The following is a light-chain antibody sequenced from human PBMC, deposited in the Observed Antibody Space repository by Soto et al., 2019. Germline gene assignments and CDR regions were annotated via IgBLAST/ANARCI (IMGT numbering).Light chain of an antibody. J-gene: IGLJ1*01. CDR3: SSYGGNTLFV. CDR2: EVN. V-gene: IGLV2-8*01. Sequence: QSVLTQPPSASGSPGQSVTISCTGTSSDVGGYNYVSWFQHHPGKAPKLLIHEVNKRPSGVPDRFSGSKSGNTASLNVSGLQAEDEADYYCSSYGGNTLFVFGTGTKV. CDR1: SSDVGGYNY.